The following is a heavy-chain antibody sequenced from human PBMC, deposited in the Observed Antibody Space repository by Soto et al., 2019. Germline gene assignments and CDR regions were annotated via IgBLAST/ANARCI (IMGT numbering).Heavy chain of an antibody. CDR1: GGTCSSYA. CDR3: AIGSSSGYSDHDAFDI. CDR2: IIPIFGTA. J-gene: IGHJ3*02. D-gene: IGHD3-22*01. V-gene: IGHV1-69*01. Sequence: QVQLVQSGAEVKKPGSSVKVSCKASGGTCSSYAISWVRQAPGQGLEWMGGIIPIFGTANYAQKFQGRVTITADESTSTAYMELSSLRSEDTAVYYYAIGSSSGYSDHDAFDIWGQGTMVTVSS.